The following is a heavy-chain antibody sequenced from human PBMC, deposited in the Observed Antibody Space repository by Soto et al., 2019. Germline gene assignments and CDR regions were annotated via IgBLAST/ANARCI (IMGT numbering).Heavy chain of an antibody. J-gene: IGHJ4*02. D-gene: IGHD6-19*01. Sequence: GGSLRLSCAASGFTFSSYGMHWVRQAPGKGLEWVVVIWYDGSNKYYADSVKGRFTISRDNSKNTLYLQMNSLRAEDTAVYYCARDRAVAGIFDYWGQGTLVTVSS. CDR2: IWYDGSNK. CDR3: ARDRAVAGIFDY. CDR1: GFTFSSYG. V-gene: IGHV3-33*01.